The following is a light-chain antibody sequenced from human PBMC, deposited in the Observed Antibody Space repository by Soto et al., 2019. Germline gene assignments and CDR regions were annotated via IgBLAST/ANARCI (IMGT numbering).Light chain of an antibody. CDR3: HQYGSSSSYT. J-gene: IGKJ2*01. CDR2: GAS. V-gene: IGKV3-20*01. Sequence: ETVLTQSPGTLSLSPGERATLSCRASQSVGSNYLAWYQQKPGQAPRLLIYGASNRASGIPDRFSGSGSGTAFTHTISRLEPEDFAVYYCHQYGSSSSYTFGQGTKLETK. CDR1: QSVGSNY.